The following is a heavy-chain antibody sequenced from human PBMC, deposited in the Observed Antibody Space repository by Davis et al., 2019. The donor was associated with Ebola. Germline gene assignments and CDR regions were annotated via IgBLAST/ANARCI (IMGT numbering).Heavy chain of an antibody. Sequence: GESLKISCAASGFTFSSYAMHWVRQAPGKGLEWVAVISYDGSNKYYADSVKGRFTISRDNSKNTLYLQMNSLRAEDTAVYYCARGPEPYGSGSYYPYWGQGTLVTVSS. CDR1: GFTFSSYA. D-gene: IGHD3-10*01. V-gene: IGHV3-30*04. CDR3: ARGPEPYGSGSYYPY. J-gene: IGHJ4*02. CDR2: ISYDGSNK.